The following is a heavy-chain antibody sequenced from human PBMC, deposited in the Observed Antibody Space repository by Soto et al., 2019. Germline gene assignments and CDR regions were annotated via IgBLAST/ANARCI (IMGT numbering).Heavy chain of an antibody. V-gene: IGHV3-66*01. Sequence: GGSLRLSCAASGFTVSSNYMNWVRQAPGKGLEWVSLIYSGGSTYYADSGKGRFTISRDNSKNTLYLQMNSLRAEDTAVYYCARAIPCSGGSCYPYYFDYWGQGTLVTVSS. CDR2: IYSGGST. D-gene: IGHD2-15*01. CDR3: ARAIPCSGGSCYPYYFDY. CDR1: GFTVSSNY. J-gene: IGHJ4*02.